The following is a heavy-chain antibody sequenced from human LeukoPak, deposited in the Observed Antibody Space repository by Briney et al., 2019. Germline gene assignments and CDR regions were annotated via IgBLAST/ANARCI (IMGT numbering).Heavy chain of an antibody. CDR1: GGSMSSYY. V-gene: IGHV4-59*01. CDR3: ARSGGMFYFDF. CDR2: IYYGGST. D-gene: IGHD4-23*01. J-gene: IGHJ4*02. Sequence: SETLSLTCSVSGGSMSSYYWNWIRLPPGKGLEWIGYIYYGGSTNYNPSLKSRVTISVDTSKNQFSLKLSSVTAADSAFYYCARSGGMFYFDFWGQGNLVTASS.